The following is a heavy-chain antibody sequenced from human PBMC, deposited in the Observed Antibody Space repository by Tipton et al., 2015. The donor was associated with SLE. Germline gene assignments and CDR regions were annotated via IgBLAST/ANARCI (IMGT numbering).Heavy chain of an antibody. Sequence: TLSLTCTVSGGSISTYYWNWIRQPPGKGLEWIGYIFYSGTTNYNPSLKSRVTISLDTSKNQFSLQLTSVTTADTAVYYCASELLRDYFSAWGPDYWGQGTLVTVSS. CDR3: ASELLRDYFSAWGPDY. V-gene: IGHV4-59*01. CDR1: GGSISTYY. D-gene: IGHD6-19*01. CDR2: IFYSGTT. J-gene: IGHJ4*02.